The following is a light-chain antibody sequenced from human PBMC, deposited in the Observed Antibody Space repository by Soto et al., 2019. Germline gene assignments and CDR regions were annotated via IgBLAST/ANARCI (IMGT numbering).Light chain of an antibody. V-gene: IGKV3-15*01. CDR1: QSLSNK. CDR2: TAS. Sequence: EIVLTQSPATLSVSPGDTATLSCRASQSLSNKLAWYQQKPGQAPRLLIHTASTRAPGIPARFSGSGSGTLFTLTISSLQSEDFAVYYCQQYEKSPPETFGQGTKLELQ. J-gene: IGKJ2*01. CDR3: QQYEKSPPET.